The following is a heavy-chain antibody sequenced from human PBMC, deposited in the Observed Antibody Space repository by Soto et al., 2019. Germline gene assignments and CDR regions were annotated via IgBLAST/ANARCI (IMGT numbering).Heavy chain of an antibody. CDR1: GYIFSTYG. CDR3: ARVERHSTSWYAMDV. Sequence: QAQLVQSGAEVKKPGASVKVSCKASGYIFSTYGITWVRQAPGQGLEWMGWISGYNGNTDDGQKLQGRVSMTIETSTSTAYMELRSLRADDTAVYYCARVERHSTSWYAMDVWGQGTTVIVSS. V-gene: IGHV1-18*01. D-gene: IGHD2-2*01. CDR2: ISGYNGNT. J-gene: IGHJ6*02.